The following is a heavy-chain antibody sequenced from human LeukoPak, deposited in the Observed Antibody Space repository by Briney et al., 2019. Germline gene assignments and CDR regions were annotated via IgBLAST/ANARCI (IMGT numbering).Heavy chain of an antibody. CDR2: IYYSGST. D-gene: IGHD6-13*01. J-gene: IGHJ4*02. CDR1: GGSISSSCYY. V-gene: IGHV4-39*01. CDR3: ARQGRQLVPFDY. Sequence: PSETLSLTCTVSGGSISSSCYYWGWIRQPPGKGLVWLGSIYYSGSTYYNPALKSRVTTSVDTCKNQCSLKLSSVTAADTAVYYCARQGRQLVPFDYWGQGTLVTVSS.